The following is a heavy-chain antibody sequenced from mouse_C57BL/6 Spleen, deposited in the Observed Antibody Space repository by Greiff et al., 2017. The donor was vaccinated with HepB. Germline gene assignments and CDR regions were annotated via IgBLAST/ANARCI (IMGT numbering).Heavy chain of an antibody. D-gene: IGHD1-1*01. CDR2: INPYNGGT. CDR1: GYTFTDYY. J-gene: IGHJ2*01. Sequence: EVQLQQSGPVLVKPGASVKMSCKASGYTFTDYYMNWVKQSHGKSLEWIGVINPYNGGTSYNQKFKGKATLTVDKSSSTAYMELNSLTSEDSAVYYCARGTTVVDDYWGQGTTLTVSS. V-gene: IGHV1-19*01. CDR3: ARGTTVVDDY.